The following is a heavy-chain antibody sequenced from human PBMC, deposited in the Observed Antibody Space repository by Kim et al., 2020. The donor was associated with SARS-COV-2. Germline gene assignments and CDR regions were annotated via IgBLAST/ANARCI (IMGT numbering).Heavy chain of an antibody. Sequence: GGSLRLSCAASGFTFSGSAMHWVRQASGKGLEWVGRIRSKANSYATAYAASVKGRFTISRDDSKNTAYLQMNSLKTEDTAVYYCTSIRSSWCDIWGQGTMVTVSS. CDR2: IRSKANSYAT. D-gene: IGHD6-13*01. CDR1: GFTFSGSA. CDR3: TSIRSSWCDI. J-gene: IGHJ3*02. V-gene: IGHV3-73*01.